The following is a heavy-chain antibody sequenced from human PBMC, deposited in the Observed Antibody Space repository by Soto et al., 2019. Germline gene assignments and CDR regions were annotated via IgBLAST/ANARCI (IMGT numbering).Heavy chain of an antibody. CDR2: IKQDGSEE. CDR3: ARGASSGYYV. CDR1: GFTYSSYW. Sequence: GSLRLSCSASGFTYSSYWMRWVRPAPGKGLEWVANIKQDGSEEYYVDSVKGRFTISRDNAKNSLYLQMNSLRAEDTAVYYCARGASSGYYVWGQGTLVNVYS. V-gene: IGHV3-7*01. D-gene: IGHD3-22*01. J-gene: IGHJ4*02.